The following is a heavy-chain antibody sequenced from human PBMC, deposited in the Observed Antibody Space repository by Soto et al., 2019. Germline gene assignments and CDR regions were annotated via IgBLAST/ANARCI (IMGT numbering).Heavy chain of an antibody. V-gene: IGHV3-7*01. CDR3: RRCAFPTLGTYPLDY. CDR2: IKQDGGEK. D-gene: IGHD3-16*02. CDR1: GFTFTSYG. J-gene: IGHJ4*02. Sequence: EVQLVESGGGVVQPGGSLRLSCAASGFTFTSYGMTWVRQAPGKGLEWVANIKQDGGEKYYVGSVKGRFTISRDIAKNTLNLQVDSLRAKEAAVHYCRRCAFPTLGTYPLDYWGQGTLVTVSS.